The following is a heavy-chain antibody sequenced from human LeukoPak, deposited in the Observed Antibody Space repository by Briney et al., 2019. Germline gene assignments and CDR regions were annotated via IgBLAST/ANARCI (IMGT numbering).Heavy chain of an antibody. Sequence: ASVKVSCKTSGYTFTSYYMHWVRQAPGQGLEWMGIINPSGGSTSYAQKFHGRVTMTRDTSTSTVYMELSSLRSEDTAVYYCARDLGDVDTAMVEYYFDYWGQGTLVSVSS. CDR2: INPSGGST. D-gene: IGHD5-18*01. CDR1: GYTFTSYY. CDR3: ARDLGDVDTAMVEYYFDY. V-gene: IGHV1-46*01. J-gene: IGHJ4*02.